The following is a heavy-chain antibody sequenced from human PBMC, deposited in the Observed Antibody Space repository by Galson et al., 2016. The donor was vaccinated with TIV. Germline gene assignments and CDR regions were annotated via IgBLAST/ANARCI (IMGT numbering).Heavy chain of an antibody. J-gene: IGHJ6*02. CDR1: GFTFSSCN. Sequence: SLRLSCAGSGFTFSSCNMHWVRQAPGKGLEWVAFISYDGSDKYYADSVKSRFTISRDNSRSTVDLQMNSLRGDDTAVYYCARVGPYTAMGDYYYYGMDVWGQGTTVTVSS. CDR3: ARVGPYTAMGDYYYYGMDV. V-gene: IGHV3-30*03. D-gene: IGHD5-18*01. CDR2: ISYDGSDK.